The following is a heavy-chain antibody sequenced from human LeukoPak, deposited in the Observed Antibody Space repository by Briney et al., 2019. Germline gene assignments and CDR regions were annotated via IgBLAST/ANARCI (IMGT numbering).Heavy chain of an antibody. CDR3: ARLETSVTEHNWFDP. Sequence: SETLSLTCAVSGFSISDGYYWGWIRQPPGKGLEWIGSIGGSNYYRGSTYYNPSLKSRVTIHVDTSKDQFSLKLSSVTAADTAVYYCARLETSVTEHNWFDPWGQGTLVTVSS. D-gene: IGHD2-21*02. CDR1: GFSISDGYY. CDR2: IGGSNYYRGST. V-gene: IGHV4-38-2*01. J-gene: IGHJ5*02.